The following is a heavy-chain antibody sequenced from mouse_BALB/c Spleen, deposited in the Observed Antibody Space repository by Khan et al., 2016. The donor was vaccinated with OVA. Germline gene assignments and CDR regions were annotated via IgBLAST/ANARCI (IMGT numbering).Heavy chain of an antibody. CDR3: ARAVGGKVPLDY. D-gene: IGHD1-1*02. J-gene: IGHJ2*01. Sequence: DLVKPGASVKLSCKASGYTFTSYWINWIKQRPGQGLEWIGRIVPGSDSTYYNAMFKGKATLTVDTSSSPAYIQLSSLSSEDSAVYFCARAVGGKVPLDYWGQGTTLSVSA. CDR1: GYTFTSYW. V-gene: IGHV1S41*01. CDR2: IVPGSDST.